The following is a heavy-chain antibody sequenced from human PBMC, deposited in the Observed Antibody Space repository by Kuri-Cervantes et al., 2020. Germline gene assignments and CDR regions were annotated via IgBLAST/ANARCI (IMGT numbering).Heavy chain of an antibody. V-gene: IGHV3-64*02. CDR1: GFTFSSYA. D-gene: IGHD3-10*01. CDR2: ISSNGGST. J-gene: IGHJ6*02. CDR3: VNRVTTVRGVKGSGYYYGMDV. Sequence: GGSLRLSCAASGFTFSSYAMHWVRQAPGKGLEYVSAISSNGGSTYYADSVKGRFTISRDNSKNTLYLQMNGLRAEDTAVYYCVNRVTTVRGVKGSGYYYGMDVWGQGTTVTVSS.